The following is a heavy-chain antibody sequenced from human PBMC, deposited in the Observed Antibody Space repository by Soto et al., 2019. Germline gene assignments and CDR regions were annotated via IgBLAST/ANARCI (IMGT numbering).Heavy chain of an antibody. CDR2: IYYSGNT. J-gene: IGHJ4*02. Sequence: SETLSLTCTVSGGSISSGGYSWSWIRQPPGKGLEWIGYIYYSGNTYYNPSLKSRVTISVDTSKNQFSLKLSSVTVADTAVYYCARGWNFGGNFDYWGQGTLVTVSS. CDR1: GGSISSGGYS. CDR3: ARGWNFGGNFDY. D-gene: IGHD1-7*01. V-gene: IGHV4-31*03.